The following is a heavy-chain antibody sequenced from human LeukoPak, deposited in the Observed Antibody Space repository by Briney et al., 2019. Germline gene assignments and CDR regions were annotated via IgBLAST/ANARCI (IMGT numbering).Heavy chain of an antibody. CDR2: IYYSGST. D-gene: IGHD4-11*01. CDR3: ARHKVNLYHYYGMDV. Sequence: LSETLSLTCTVSGGSISSYYWSWIRQPPGKGLEWIGYIYYSGSTNYNPSLKSRVTISVDTSKNQFSLKLSSVTAADTAVYYCARHKVNLYHYYGMDVWGQGTTVTVSS. CDR1: GGSISSYY. V-gene: IGHV4-59*08. J-gene: IGHJ6*02.